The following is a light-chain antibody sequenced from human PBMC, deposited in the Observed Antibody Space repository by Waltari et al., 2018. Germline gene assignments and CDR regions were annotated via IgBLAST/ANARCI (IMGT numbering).Light chain of an antibody. CDR3: QQYNNWPPIT. J-gene: IGKJ5*01. V-gene: IGKV3D-15*01. CDR1: QSVGTH. CDR2: YAS. Sequence: EVVMTQSPATLSVSPGERATLSCRASQSVGTHLAWYKQKPGQATRLLIDYASTRATGIPVRFSGSGSGTEFTLTISSLQSEDFAVYYCQQYNNWPPITFGQGTRLEIK.